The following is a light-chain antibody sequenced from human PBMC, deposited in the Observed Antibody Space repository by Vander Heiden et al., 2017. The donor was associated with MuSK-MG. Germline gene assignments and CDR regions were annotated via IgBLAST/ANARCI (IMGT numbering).Light chain of an antibody. CDR1: QSISSY. J-gene: IGKJ2*01. V-gene: IGKV1-39*01. CDR3: QQRDSTPNT. CDR2: AAS. Sequence: IQLTQSPSSLSASVGDRVTITCRASQSISSYLNWYQQKPGKAPNLLIYAASSLQSGVPSRFSGSGSGTDFTLTISRLQPEDFATYYCQQRDSTPNTFGQGTKMEIK.